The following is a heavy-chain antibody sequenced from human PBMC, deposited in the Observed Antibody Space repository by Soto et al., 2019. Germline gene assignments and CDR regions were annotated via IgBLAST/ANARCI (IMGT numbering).Heavy chain of an antibody. Sequence: GSLRLSCAASGFTFSSYGMHWVRQAPGKGLEWVAVISYDGSNKYYADSVKGRFTISRDNSKNTLYLQMNSLRAEDTAVYYCAKDLGGYYDSSGYLVPWYYYYGMDVWGQGTMVTVSS. CDR2: ISYDGSNK. CDR1: GFTFSSYG. CDR3: AKDLGGYYDSSGYLVPWYYYYGMDV. J-gene: IGHJ6*02. D-gene: IGHD3-22*01. V-gene: IGHV3-30*18.